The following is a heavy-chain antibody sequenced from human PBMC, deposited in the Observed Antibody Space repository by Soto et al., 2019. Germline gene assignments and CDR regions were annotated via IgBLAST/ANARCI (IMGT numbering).Heavy chain of an antibody. CDR3: AREDMSGTYYFDY. CDR1: GAPVSSETHF. Sequence: SETLSLTCTVSGAPVSSETHFWTWIRQPPGKGLEWIGYMYYSGITNSNPALKSRVTLSVDRSRNQFSLSLNSVTAADTAVYYCAREDMSGTYYFDYWGPGTQVTVSS. V-gene: IGHV4-61*01. D-gene: IGHD1-26*01. CDR2: MYYSGIT. J-gene: IGHJ4*02.